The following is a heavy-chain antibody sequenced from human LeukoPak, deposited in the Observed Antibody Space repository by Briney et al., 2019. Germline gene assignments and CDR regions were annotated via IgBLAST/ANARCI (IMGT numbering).Heavy chain of an antibody. CDR3: ARSMGDDSTTRYFAY. V-gene: IGHV5-51*01. D-gene: IGHD6-13*01. J-gene: IGHJ4*02. CDR2: IYPGDSDT. Sequence: GESLKISCKGFGYTFTTYWIAWVRQMPGKGLECMGLIYPGDSDTRYSPSFQGQVTISADKSISTAYLQWSSLKASDTAMYYCARSMGDDSTTRYFAYWGQGTLVTVSS. CDR1: GYTFTTYW.